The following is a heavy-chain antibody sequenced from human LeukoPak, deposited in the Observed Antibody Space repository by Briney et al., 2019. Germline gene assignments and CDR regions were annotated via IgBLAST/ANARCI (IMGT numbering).Heavy chain of an antibody. CDR1: GFTFSSYS. CDR3: ARLSYCSSTSCLDY. J-gene: IGHJ4*02. V-gene: IGHV3-21*01. D-gene: IGHD2-2*01. Sequence: GGSLRLSCAASGFTFSSYSMNWVRQAPGKGLEWVSFISSSSSYIYYADSVKGRFTISRDNAKNSLYLQMNSLRAEDTAVYYFARLSYCSSTSCLDYWGQGTLVTVSS. CDR2: ISSSSSYI.